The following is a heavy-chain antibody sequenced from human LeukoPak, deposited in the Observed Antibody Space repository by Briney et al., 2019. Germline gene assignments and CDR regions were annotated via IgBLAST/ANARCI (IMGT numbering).Heavy chain of an antibody. Sequence: PGGSLRLSCAASGFTFSSYSMNWVRQAPGKGLEWASYISSSSSRIYHADSVKGRFTISRDNAKNSLYLQMNSLRAEDTAVYYCARRRMVRGVILYDYWGQGTLVTVSS. CDR1: GFTFSSYS. CDR3: ARRRMVRGVILYDY. V-gene: IGHV3-48*01. D-gene: IGHD3-10*01. CDR2: ISSSSSRI. J-gene: IGHJ4*02.